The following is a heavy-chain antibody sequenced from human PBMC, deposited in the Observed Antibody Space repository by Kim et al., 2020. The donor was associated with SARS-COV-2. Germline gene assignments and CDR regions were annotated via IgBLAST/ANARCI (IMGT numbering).Heavy chain of an antibody. CDR3: AKGWAFDI. V-gene: IGHV3-23*01. CDR2: GGST. Sequence: GGSTYYAKSVKGRFTISRDNSKNTLCLQMNSLRAEDTAVYYCAKGWAFDIWGQGTMVTVSS. J-gene: IGHJ3*02.